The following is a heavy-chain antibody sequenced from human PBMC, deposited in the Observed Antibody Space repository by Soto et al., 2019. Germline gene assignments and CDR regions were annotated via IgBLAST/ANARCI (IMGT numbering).Heavy chain of an antibody. CDR1: GFTFSSYG. D-gene: IGHD2-15*01. J-gene: IGHJ6*02. V-gene: IGHV3-33*01. CDR3: ARDQGEKGSSPDMDV. Sequence: GGSLRLSCAASGFTFSSYGMHWVRQAPGKGLEWVAVIWYDGSNKYYADSVKGRFTISRDNSKNTLYLQMNSLRAEDTAVYYCARDQGEKGSSPDMDVWGQGTTVTVSS. CDR2: IWYDGSNK.